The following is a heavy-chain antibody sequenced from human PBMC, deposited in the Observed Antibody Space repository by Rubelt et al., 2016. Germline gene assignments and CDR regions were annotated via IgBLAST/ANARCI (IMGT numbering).Heavy chain of an antibody. J-gene: IGHJ4*02. D-gene: IGHD6-13*01. CDR2: IYYSGST. Sequence: QLQLQESGPGLVKPSETLSLTCTVSGGSISSSSYYWSWIRQPPGKGLEWIGYIYYSGSTNYNPSLKGRVTISVDTSKNQFSLKLSSVTAADTAVYYCASIGYSSSWYYFDYWGQGTLVTVSS. CDR1: GGSISSSSYY. CDR3: ASIGYSSSWYYFDY. V-gene: IGHV4-61*01.